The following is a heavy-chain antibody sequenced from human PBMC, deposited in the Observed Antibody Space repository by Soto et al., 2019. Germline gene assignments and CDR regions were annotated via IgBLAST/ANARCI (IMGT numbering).Heavy chain of an antibody. J-gene: IGHJ6*02. D-gene: IGHD6-6*01. CDR3: ARQGMAARKYYSAELDV. CDR2: ISSDATNK. V-gene: IGHV3-30-3*01. CDR1: GFTFRDYA. Sequence: QVQLVESGGGVVQPGRSLRLSCAASGFTFRDYAMHWVRQAPGKGLEWVTLISSDATNKYLADSVKGRFTISRDNSKNTVYLQMNSLRVADTGLYYCARQGMAARKYYSAELDVWCQGTTVIV.